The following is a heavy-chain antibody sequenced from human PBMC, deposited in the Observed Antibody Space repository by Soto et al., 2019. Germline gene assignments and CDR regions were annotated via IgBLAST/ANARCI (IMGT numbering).Heavy chain of an antibody. J-gene: IGHJ5*02. Sequence: QITLKESGPTLVKPTQTLTLTCTFSGFSLTTRGVGVGWIRQPPGEALECLALIYWDDDKRYSPSLRSRLSITKDTSKNQVVLTMTNVDPVDTATYYCAHIPNYYQYDWFVPWGQGTLVSVSS. CDR1: GFSLTTRGVG. V-gene: IGHV2-5*02. CDR3: AHIPNYYQYDWFVP. D-gene: IGHD3-16*01. CDR2: IYWDDDK.